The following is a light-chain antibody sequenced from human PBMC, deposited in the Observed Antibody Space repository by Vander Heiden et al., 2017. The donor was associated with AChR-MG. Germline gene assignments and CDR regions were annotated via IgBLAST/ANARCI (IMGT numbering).Light chain of an antibody. V-gene: IGLV3-19*01. Sequence: SSDLTQDPAVSVALRQTARITRQGDSLRSYYARWYQQKPGQAPVLVIYGKNNRPSGIPDRFSGSSSGNTASLTITGAQAEDEADYYCNSRDSSGNQVVFGGGTKLTVL. CDR1: SLRSYY. CDR2: GKN. CDR3: NSRDSSGNQVV. J-gene: IGLJ2*01.